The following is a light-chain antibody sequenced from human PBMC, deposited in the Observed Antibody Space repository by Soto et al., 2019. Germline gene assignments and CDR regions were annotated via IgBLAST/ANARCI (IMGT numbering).Light chain of an antibody. CDR2: GHS. Sequence: QSVLTQPPSVSGAPGQRVIISCTGSSSNIRAGYDVHWYQQLPGTAPKLLIYGHSNRPSGVPDRFSGSKSGTSASLAITGLQAEDEADYYCQSYDSSLSGHYVFGTGTKLTVL. CDR3: QSYDSSLSGHYV. V-gene: IGLV1-40*01. CDR1: SSNIRAGYD. J-gene: IGLJ1*01.